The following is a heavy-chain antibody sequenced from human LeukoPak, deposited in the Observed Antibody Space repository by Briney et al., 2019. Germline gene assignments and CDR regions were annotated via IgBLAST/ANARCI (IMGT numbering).Heavy chain of an antibody. V-gene: IGHV1-46*01. D-gene: IGHD5-12*01. Sequence: GASVKVSCKASGYTFTSYYMHWVRQAPGQGLEWMGIINPSGGSTSYAQKFQGRVTMTRDTSTSTVYMELSSLRSDDTAVYYCARERRATESFDYWGQGTLVTVSS. CDR1: GYTFTSYY. J-gene: IGHJ4*02. CDR3: ARERRATESFDY. CDR2: INPSGGST.